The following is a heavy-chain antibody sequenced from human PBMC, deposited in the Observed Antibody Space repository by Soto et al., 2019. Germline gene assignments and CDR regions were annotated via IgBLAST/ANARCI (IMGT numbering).Heavy chain of an antibody. J-gene: IGHJ4*02. V-gene: IGHV1-3*01. CDR2: INAGNGNT. CDR3: ARSGSLSFWGGVDY. CDR1: GYTFTSYA. Sequence: ASVKVSCKASGYTFTSYAMHWVRQAPGQRLEWMGWINAGNGNTKYSQKFQGRVTITRDTSASTAYMELSSLRSEDTAVYYCARSGSLSFWGGVDYWGQGTLVTVSS. D-gene: IGHD3-16*01.